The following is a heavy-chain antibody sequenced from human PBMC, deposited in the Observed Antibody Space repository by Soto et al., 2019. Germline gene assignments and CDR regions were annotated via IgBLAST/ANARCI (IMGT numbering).Heavy chain of an antibody. Sequence: SGPPLAKPTQTITLTWTFSGFSLGTSAVGVGWIRQSPGKALEWHALIYWDDDKRFSPAVESRLAIAKDTAKSQVVLTMTHMDPVDTGRYYCASRPGFSMSIDYWGQGALVTVSS. J-gene: IGHJ4*02. CDR2: IYWDDDK. D-gene: IGHD3-22*01. CDR1: GFSLGTSAVG. V-gene: IGHV2-5*02. CDR3: ASRPGFSMSIDY.